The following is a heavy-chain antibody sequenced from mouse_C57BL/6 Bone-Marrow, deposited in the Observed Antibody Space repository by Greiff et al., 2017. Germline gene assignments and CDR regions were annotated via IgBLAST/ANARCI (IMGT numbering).Heavy chain of an antibody. J-gene: IGHJ2*01. V-gene: IGHV1-18*01. CDR1: GYTFTDYN. CDR3: ARRGDSSGYGFDY. D-gene: IGHD3-2*02. CDR2: INPNNGGT. Sequence: DVKLQESGPELVKPGASVKIPCKASGYTFTDYNMDWVKQSHGKSLEWIGDINPNNGGTIYNQKFKGKATLTVDQSSSTAYMELRSLTSEDTAVYYCARRGDSSGYGFDYWGQGTTLTVSS.